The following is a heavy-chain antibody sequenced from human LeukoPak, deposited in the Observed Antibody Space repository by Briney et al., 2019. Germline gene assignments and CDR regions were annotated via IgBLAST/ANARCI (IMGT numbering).Heavy chain of an antibody. CDR2: IIPIFGTA. J-gene: IGHJ4*02. V-gene: IGHV1-69*01. D-gene: IGHD6-6*01. Sequence: SVKVACKASGGTFSSYAISWVRQAPGQGLEWMGGIIPIFGTANYAQKFQGRVTVTADESTSTAYMELSSLRSEDMAVYYCATLSSSPDTSFDYWGQGTLVTVSS. CDR1: GGTFSSYA. CDR3: ATLSSSPDTSFDY.